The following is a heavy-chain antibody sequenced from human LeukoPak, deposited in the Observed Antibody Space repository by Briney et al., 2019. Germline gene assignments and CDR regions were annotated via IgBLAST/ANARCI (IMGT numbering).Heavy chain of an antibody. D-gene: IGHD5-18*01. J-gene: IGHJ4*02. CDR2: IKSKTDGGTT. Sequence: GVTVTLSCAAYTFTSYGISLIRHRQAPGKGLEWVGRIKSKTDGGTTDYAAPVKGRFTISRDESKNTLYLQMNSLKTEDTAVYYCATEGYSYGYSFDYWGQGTLVTVSS. CDR1: TFTSYGIS. V-gene: IGHV3-15*01. CDR3: ATEGYSYGYSFDY.